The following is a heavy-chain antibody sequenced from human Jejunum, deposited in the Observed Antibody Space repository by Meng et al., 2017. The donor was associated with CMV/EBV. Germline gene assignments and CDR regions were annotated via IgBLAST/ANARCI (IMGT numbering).Heavy chain of an antibody. V-gene: IGHV3-66*02. CDR3: ARKTPYYDFWSGNQNYYYYGMDV. Sequence: SRNWVRQAPGPGLEWISVIYSGGNTHYTDSVKGRFTISRDNSKNTLYLQMNSLRAEDTAVYYCARKTPYYDFWSGNQNYYYYGMDVWGQGTTVTVSS. CDR1: S. D-gene: IGHD3-3*01. CDR2: IYSGGNT. J-gene: IGHJ6*02.